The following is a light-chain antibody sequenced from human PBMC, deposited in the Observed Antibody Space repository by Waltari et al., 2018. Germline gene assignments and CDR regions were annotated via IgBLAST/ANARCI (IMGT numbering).Light chain of an antibody. CDR1: SNDVGFYNY. CDR3: SAYTSTSALV. Sequence: QSALTQPASVSGSPGQSITISCTGTSNDVGFYNYVSYYHQHPGKAPKVVIYEVSNRPSGISNRFSGSKSGNTASLTISGLQPEDEADYHCSAYTSTSALVFGTGTKVTVL. J-gene: IGLJ1*01. CDR2: EVS. V-gene: IGLV2-14*01.